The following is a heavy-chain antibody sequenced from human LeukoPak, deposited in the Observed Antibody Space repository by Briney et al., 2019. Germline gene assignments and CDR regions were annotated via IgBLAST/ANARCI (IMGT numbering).Heavy chain of an antibody. CDR1: GFNLSDYY. Sequence: GGPLRLSCAASGFNLSDYYMSWMPQARGKGLEGISYISHSSTSTNYADSVKGRFTISRDNAKHSLYLQMNSLRAEETAVYYCAKANGYYFDCWGQGTLVTVSS. CDR3: AKANGYYFDC. CDR2: ISHSSTST. J-gene: IGHJ4*02. V-gene: IGHV3-11*05. D-gene: IGHD2-8*01.